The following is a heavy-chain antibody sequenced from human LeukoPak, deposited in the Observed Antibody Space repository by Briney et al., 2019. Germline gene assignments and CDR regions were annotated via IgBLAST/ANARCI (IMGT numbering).Heavy chain of an antibody. CDR3: ARGRLDQYYDFWSGYYSYYYYYMDV. Sequence: SETLSLTCAVYGGSFSGYYWSWIRQPPGKGLEWIGEINHSGSTNYNPSLKSRVTISVDTSKNQFSLKLSSVTAADTAVYYCARGRLDQYYDFWSGYYSYYYYYMDVWGKGPTVTVSS. V-gene: IGHV4-34*01. CDR2: INHSGST. CDR1: GGSFSGYY. J-gene: IGHJ6*03. D-gene: IGHD3-3*01.